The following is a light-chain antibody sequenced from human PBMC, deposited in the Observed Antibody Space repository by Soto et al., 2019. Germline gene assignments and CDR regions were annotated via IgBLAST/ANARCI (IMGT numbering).Light chain of an antibody. V-gene: IGKV1-39*01. Sequence: IQMTQSPSTLSASVGDRVTITCRASQSISSWLAWYQQKPGKAPKLLIYDASSLLSGVPSRFSGSGSGTDFTLTISSLQPEDFATYSCQQSYNSPQTFGRGTQGGYQ. CDR2: DAS. CDR3: QQSYNSPQT. J-gene: IGKJ1*01. CDR1: QSISSW.